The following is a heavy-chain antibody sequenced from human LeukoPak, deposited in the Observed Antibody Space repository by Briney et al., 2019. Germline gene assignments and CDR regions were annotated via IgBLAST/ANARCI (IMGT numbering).Heavy chain of an antibody. Sequence: PSGTLSLTCTVSGASISSSYWSWVRQPPGKRLEWIGFTYYNGNTNSNPSLKSRVTISVDTSKNQFSLKLTSVTAADTAVYYCVRGNYDNRGYSNAFDIWGQGAMVTVSS. V-gene: IGHV4-59*01. CDR1: GASISSSY. CDR2: TYYNGNT. D-gene: IGHD3-22*01. CDR3: VRGNYDNRGYSNAFDI. J-gene: IGHJ3*02.